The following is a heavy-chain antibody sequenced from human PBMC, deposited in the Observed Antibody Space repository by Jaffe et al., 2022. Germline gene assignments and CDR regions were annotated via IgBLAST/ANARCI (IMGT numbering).Heavy chain of an antibody. CDR1: GFTVSSNY. D-gene: IGHD3-10*01. Sequence: EVQLVESGGGLVQPGGSLRLSCAASGFTVSSNYMSWVRQAPGKGLEWVSVIYSGGSTYYADSVKGRFTISRDNSKNTLYLQMNSLRAEDTAVYYCARDPADYYGSGSYLDYWGQGTLVTVSS. CDR3: ARDPADYYGSGSYLDY. J-gene: IGHJ4*02. V-gene: IGHV3-66*02. CDR2: IYSGGST.